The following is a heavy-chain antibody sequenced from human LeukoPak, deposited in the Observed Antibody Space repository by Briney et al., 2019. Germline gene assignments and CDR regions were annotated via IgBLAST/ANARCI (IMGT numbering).Heavy chain of an antibody. D-gene: IGHD2-2*01. CDR3: AREARGYCSSTSCYVWFDP. CDR2: ISAYNGNT. J-gene: IGHJ5*02. V-gene: IGHV1-18*04. CDR1: GYTFTSYG. Sequence: GASVKVSCKASGYTFTSYGISWVRQAPGQGLEWMGWISAYNGNTNYAQKLQGRVTMTTDTSTSTAYMELRSLRSDDTAVYYCAREARGYCSSTSCYVWFDPWGQGTLVTVSS.